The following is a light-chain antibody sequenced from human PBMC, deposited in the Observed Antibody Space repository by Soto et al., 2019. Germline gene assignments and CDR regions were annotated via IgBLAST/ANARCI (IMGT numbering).Light chain of an antibody. J-gene: IGLJ1*01. Sequence: QSALTQPASVSGSPGQSITISCTGTSSDVGGYKYVSWYQQHPGKAPKLLIYEVSNRPSGVSNRFSGSKSGNTASLTISGLQAEDEADYYCSSYTGSSIYVFGTGTQLTVL. CDR1: SSDVGGYKY. CDR2: EVS. V-gene: IGLV2-14*01. CDR3: SSYTGSSIYV.